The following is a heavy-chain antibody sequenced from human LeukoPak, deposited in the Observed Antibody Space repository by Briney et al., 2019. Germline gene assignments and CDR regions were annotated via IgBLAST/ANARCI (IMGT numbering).Heavy chain of an antibody. J-gene: IGHJ4*02. CDR3: ARGIWRWLL. V-gene: IGHV3-7*01. CDR2: IKEDGSDK. CDR1: GFTFSNYW. Sequence: GSLRLSCAASGFTFSNYWMNWVRPAPGKGLEWVANIKEDGSDKYYVDSVKGRFTISKDNAKNSLYLQMNSLRAEDTAVYYCARGIWRWLLWGQGTLVTVSS. D-gene: IGHD2-15*01.